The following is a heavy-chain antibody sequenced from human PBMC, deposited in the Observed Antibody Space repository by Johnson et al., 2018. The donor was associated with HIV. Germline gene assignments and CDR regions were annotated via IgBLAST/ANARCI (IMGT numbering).Heavy chain of an antibody. CDR2: ISSSGTSV. J-gene: IGHJ3*02. CDR1: GFTFSDYY. Sequence: QVQLVESGGGLVKPGGSLRLSCAASGFTFSDYYMSWIRQTPGKGLEWVSYISSSGTSVYYADSVKGRFSISRDNAMHSLYLQMNSLRAEDTAVYYCARDRGYWDAFDIWGQGTMVTVSS. CDR3: ARDRGYWDAFDI. D-gene: IGHD3-22*01. V-gene: IGHV3-11*04.